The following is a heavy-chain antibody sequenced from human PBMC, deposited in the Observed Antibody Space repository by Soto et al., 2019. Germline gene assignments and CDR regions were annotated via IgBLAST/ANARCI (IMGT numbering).Heavy chain of an antibody. CDR1: GDSIITYY. J-gene: IGHJ5*02. D-gene: IGHD1-20*01. CDR2: IYYDGKT. CDR3: ARGKYNWKSNWFDP. Sequence: SETLSRTCSVSGDSIITYYWAWIRQPPGKGLEWIGYIYYDGKTNYNPSLERRVTISVDTAQNHLSLNLAPLPAADTAVYYCARGKYNWKSNWFDPWGQGILVTVSS. V-gene: IGHV4-59*01.